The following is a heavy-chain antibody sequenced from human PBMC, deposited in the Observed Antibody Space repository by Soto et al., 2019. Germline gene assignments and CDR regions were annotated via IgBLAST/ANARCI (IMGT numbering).Heavy chain of an antibody. CDR2: INAGNGNT. V-gene: IGHV1-3*01. D-gene: IGHD5-18*01. J-gene: IGHJ4*02. Sequence: ASVKVSCKASGYTFTSYAMHCVRQAPGQRLEWMGWINAGNGNTKYSQKFQGRVTITRDTSASTAYMELSSLRSEDTAVYYCALVPVDTAMVPFDYWGQGTLVTVS. CDR3: ALVPVDTAMVPFDY. CDR1: GYTFTSYA.